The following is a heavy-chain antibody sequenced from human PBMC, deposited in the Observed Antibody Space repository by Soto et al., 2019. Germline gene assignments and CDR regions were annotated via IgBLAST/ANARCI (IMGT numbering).Heavy chain of an antibody. D-gene: IGHD7-27*01. J-gene: IGHJ6*01. CDR3: ESSHTGVGFLYGVDG. CDR2: IIPIFGTA. V-gene: IGHV1-69*05. CDR1: GGTFSSYA. Sequence: QVQLVQSGAEVKKPGSSVKVSCKASGGTFSSYAISWVRQAPGQGLEWMGGIIPIFGTANYAQKFQGRVTITREEPRSTAYMEVSSLGAGDTALYCCESSHTGVGFLYGVDGCGRGTTVTVSS.